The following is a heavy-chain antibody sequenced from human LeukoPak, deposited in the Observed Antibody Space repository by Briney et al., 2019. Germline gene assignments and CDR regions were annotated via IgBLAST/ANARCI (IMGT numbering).Heavy chain of an antibody. CDR1: GGSISSYY. CDR3: ARVVDYDFWYGYFDY. V-gene: IGHV4-34*01. J-gene: IGHJ4*02. D-gene: IGHD3-3*01. CDR2: INHSGST. Sequence: KPSETLSLTCTVSGGSISSYYWSWIRQPPGKGLEWIGEINHSGSTNYNPSLKSRVTISVDTSKNQFSLKLSSVTAADTAVYYCARVVDYDFWYGYFDYWGQGTLVTVSS.